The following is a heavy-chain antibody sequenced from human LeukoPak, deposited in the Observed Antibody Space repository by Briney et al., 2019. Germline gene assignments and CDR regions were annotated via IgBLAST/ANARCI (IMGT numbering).Heavy chain of an antibody. J-gene: IGHJ4*02. D-gene: IGHD3-3*01. CDR3: ARVHYDFWSGYSNYFDY. CDR1: GGSISSGGYS. V-gene: IGHV4-30-2*01. CDR2: IYHSGST. Sequence: KPSQTLSLTCAVSGGSISSGGYSWRWIRQPRGEGLEWIGYIYHSGSTYYNPSLKSRVTISVDRSKNQFSLKLSSVTAADTAVYYCARVHYDFWSGYSNYFDYWGQGTLVTVSS.